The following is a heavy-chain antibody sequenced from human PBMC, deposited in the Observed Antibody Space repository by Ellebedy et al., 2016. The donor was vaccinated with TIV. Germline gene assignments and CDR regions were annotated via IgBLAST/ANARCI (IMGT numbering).Heavy chain of an antibody. Sequence: MPSETLSLTCTVSGASINTGRYWWSWVRQHPGKGLEYIGYIYFGGNTDYNPSLKSRASISVDTSKNQFSLTMSSVTAADTAVYFCARDSGIPLGFDSWGQGILVTVSS. CDR2: IYFGGNT. V-gene: IGHV4-31*03. CDR1: GASINTGRYW. J-gene: IGHJ4*02. D-gene: IGHD5-18*01. CDR3: ARDSGIPLGFDS.